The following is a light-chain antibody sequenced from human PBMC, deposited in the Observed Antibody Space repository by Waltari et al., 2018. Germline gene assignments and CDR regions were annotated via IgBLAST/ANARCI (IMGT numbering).Light chain of an antibody. Sequence: EIVMTQSPLSLPVTAGEPASISCRSSQSLLYSNGNNHLDWHLQKPGQSPQILIYLGSKRAPGVPDRFSGSGSGTDFTLKISRVEAEDVGIYYCMQTLQTPLTFGGGTKVEI. CDR3: MQTLQTPLT. J-gene: IGKJ4*01. CDR1: QSLLYSNGNNH. CDR2: LGS. V-gene: IGKV2-28*01.